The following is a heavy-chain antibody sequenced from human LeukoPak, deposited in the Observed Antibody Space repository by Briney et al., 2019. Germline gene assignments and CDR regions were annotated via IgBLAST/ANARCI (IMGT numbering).Heavy chain of an antibody. CDR3: AKDGIVVVPAAPPGDYYGMDV. D-gene: IGHD2-2*01. CDR2: ISYDGSNK. V-gene: IGHV3-30*18. CDR1: GFTFSSYG. J-gene: IGHJ6*02. Sequence: GGSLRLSCAASGFTFSSYGMHWVRHAPGKGLEWVAVISYDGSNKYYTDSVKGRLTISRDNSTNTLYLQMNSLRAEDMAVYYCAKDGIVVVPAAPPGDYYGMDVWGQGNTVIVSS.